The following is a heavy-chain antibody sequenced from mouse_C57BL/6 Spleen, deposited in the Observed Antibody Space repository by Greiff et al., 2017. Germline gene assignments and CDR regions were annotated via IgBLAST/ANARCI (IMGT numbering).Heavy chain of an antibody. V-gene: IGHV1-15*01. CDR1: GYTFTDYE. J-gene: IGHJ4*01. D-gene: IGHD2-3*01. CDR3: TRSRWLLPTMDY. Sequence: VKLMESGAELVRPGASVTLSCKASGYTFTDYEMHWVKQTPVHGLEWIGAIDPETGGTAYNQKFKGKAILTADKSSSTAYMELRSLTSEDSAVYYCTRSRWLLPTMDYWGQGTSVTVSS. CDR2: IDPETGGT.